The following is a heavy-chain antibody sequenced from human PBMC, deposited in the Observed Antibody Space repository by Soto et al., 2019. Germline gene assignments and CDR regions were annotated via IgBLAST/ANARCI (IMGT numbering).Heavy chain of an antibody. CDR1: GYTFTSYA. V-gene: IGHV1-3*01. CDR3: ARDSGGMDV. J-gene: IGHJ6*02. Sequence: GASVKVSCKASGYTFTSYALHWVRQAPGQRLEWMGRINAGNGNTKYSKKFQGRVTITRDTSASTAYMELSSLRSEDTAVYYCARDSGGMDVWGQGTTVTVSS. CDR2: INAGNGNT.